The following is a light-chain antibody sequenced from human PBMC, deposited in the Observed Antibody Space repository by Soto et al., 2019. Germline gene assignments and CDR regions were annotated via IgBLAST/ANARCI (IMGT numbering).Light chain of an antibody. Sequence: EIVLTQSPGSLSLSPGDRATLSCRASQSVNSKSLAWYQQKPAQPPRLLIYGSSSRAIGIPDRFRGSGSGTDFTLTISRLEPEDFAVYYCQQHGSSVTFGQGTKVE. CDR1: QSVNSKS. CDR2: GSS. CDR3: QQHGSSVT. V-gene: IGKV3-20*01. J-gene: IGKJ1*01.